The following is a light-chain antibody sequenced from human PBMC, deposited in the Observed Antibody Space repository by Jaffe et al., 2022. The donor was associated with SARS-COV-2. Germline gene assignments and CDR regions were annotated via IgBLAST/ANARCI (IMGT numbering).Light chain of an antibody. V-gene: IGKV1-8*01. Sequence: AIRMTQSPSSFSASTGDRVTITCRASQGISSSLAWYQQKPGKAPKLLIYAASTLQSGVPSRFSGSGSGTDFTLTISCLQSEDFATYYCQHYYSYPSTFGQGTQVEIK. CDR1: QGISSS. CDR3: QHYYSYPST. J-gene: IGKJ1*01. CDR2: AAS.